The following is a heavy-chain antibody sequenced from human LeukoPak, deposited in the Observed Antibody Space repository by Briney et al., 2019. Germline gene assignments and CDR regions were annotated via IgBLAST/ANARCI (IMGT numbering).Heavy chain of an antibody. J-gene: IGHJ4*02. D-gene: IGHD3-9*01. V-gene: IGHV3-21*01. CDR1: GFTFSNYS. Sequence: GGSLRLSCAASGFTFSNYSMNWVRQAPGKGLEWVSSISSSSSYIYNADSVKGRFTISRDNAKNSLYLLMNSLRAEDTAVYYCATDGGLTGYYRRPRMDYYFDYWGQGTLVTVSS. CDR3: ATDGGLTGYYRRPRMDYYFDY. CDR2: ISSSSSYI.